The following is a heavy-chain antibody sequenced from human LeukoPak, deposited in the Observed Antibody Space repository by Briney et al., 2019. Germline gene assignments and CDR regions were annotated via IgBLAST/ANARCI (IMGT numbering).Heavy chain of an antibody. D-gene: IGHD3-9*01. CDR2: LSDSGGST. V-gene: IGHV3-23*01. CDR3: AKADGLRYFDWLWVDF. Sequence: GGSLRLSCAASGFTFSSYAMAWVRQAPGKGLEWVSSLSDSGGSTFYADSVIGRFTISRDNSKNMPYLQMNTLRVEDTAVYYCAKADGLRYFDWLWVDFWGQGTLVTVSS. J-gene: IGHJ4*02. CDR1: GFTFSSYA.